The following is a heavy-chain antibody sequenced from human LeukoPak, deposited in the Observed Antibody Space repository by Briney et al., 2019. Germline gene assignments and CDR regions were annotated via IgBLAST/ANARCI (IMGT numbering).Heavy chain of an antibody. J-gene: IGHJ6*02. D-gene: IGHD3-22*01. CDR1: GFTFSSYA. V-gene: IGHV3-30*14. Sequence: GGSLRLSCAASGFTFSSYAMHWVRQAPGKGLEWVAVISYDGSNKYYADSVKGRFTISRDNSKNTLYLQMNSLRAEDTAVYYCARYYYDSSGYYFRRNYYYGMDIWGQGTTVTVSS. CDR3: ARYYYDSSGYYFRRNYYYGMDI. CDR2: ISYDGSNK.